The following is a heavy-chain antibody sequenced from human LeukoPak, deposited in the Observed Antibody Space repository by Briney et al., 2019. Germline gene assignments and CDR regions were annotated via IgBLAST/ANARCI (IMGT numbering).Heavy chain of an antibody. CDR2: ISGSGGST. Sequence: GGSLRLSCAASGFTFSSYAMSWVRQAPGKGLEWVSAISGSGGSTYYADSVKGRFTISRDNSKNTLYLQMNSLRAEDTAVYYCAKVHHRLVSVLYFDYWGQGTLVTVSS. J-gene: IGHJ4*02. V-gene: IGHV3-23*01. CDR1: GFTFSSYA. CDR3: AKVHHRLVSVLYFDY. D-gene: IGHD6-19*01.